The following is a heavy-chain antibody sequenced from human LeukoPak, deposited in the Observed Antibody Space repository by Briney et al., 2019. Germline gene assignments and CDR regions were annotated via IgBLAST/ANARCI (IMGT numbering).Heavy chain of an antibody. CDR2: ISSDGSKE. CDR1: GFSFSTFA. Sequence: GRPLRLSCGASGFSFSTFAMHWVRQTPDKGLEWVAVISSDGSKEIYADSVKGRFTISRDNSKNTLHLRMNNLTPEDTAVYYCAKGLHTSSWYGNWFDPWGQGTLVTVSS. J-gene: IGHJ5*02. CDR3: AKGLHTSSWYGNWFDP. V-gene: IGHV3-30*18. D-gene: IGHD2-15*01.